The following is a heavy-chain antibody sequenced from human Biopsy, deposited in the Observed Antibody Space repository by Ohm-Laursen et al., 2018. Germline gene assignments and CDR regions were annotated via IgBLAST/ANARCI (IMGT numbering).Heavy chain of an antibody. J-gene: IGHJ6*02. CDR1: GGSISSYY. CDR2: IYSSGST. CDR3: AKLWGGYHFHSMDV. V-gene: IGHV4-59*08. D-gene: IGHD7-27*01. Sequence: TLSLTCTVSGGSISSYYWSWIRQPPGKGLECIGYIYSSGSTNYSPSLKSQVTVSVNTSKNQFSLQVSSVTAADTAVYYCAKLWGGYHFHSMDVWGQGTTVTVSS.